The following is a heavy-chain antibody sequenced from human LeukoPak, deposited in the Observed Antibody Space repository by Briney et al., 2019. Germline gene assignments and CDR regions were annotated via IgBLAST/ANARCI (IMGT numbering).Heavy chain of an antibody. J-gene: IGHJ4*02. CDR2: INHSGSA. V-gene: IGHV4-34*01. Sequence: SETLSLTCAVYGGSLSGSYWSWIRQPPGKGLEWIGEINHSGSANYNPSLKSRVTLSIDKSKNQFSLNLNSVTAADTAVYYCARARRDSGYYKVDYWGQGALVTVSS. D-gene: IGHD3-3*01. CDR3: ARARRDSGYYKVDY. CDR1: GGSLSGSY.